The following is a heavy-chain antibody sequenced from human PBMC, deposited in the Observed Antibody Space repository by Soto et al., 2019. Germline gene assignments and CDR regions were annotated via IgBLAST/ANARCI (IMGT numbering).Heavy chain of an antibody. CDR2: ISSSSSPI. CDR3: ARDYGGGELGY. V-gene: IGHV3-48*02. J-gene: IGHJ4*02. D-gene: IGHD2-21*01. Sequence: PGGSLRLSCAXXXXXXRXXXXXXXXQAPGKGLEWVSYISSSSSPIYYAASVKGRFTISRDNAKNSLYLQMNSLRDEDTAVYYCARDYGGGELGYWGQGTLVT. CDR1: XXXXRXXX.